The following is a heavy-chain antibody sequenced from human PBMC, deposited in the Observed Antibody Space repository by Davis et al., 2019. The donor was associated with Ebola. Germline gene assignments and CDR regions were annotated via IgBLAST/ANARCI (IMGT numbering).Heavy chain of an antibody. CDR3: ARGPGTGMVLDQSFDY. CDR2: INPNSGGT. Sequence: ASVKVSCKASGYTFTGYYMHWVRQAPGQGLEWMGWINPNSGGTNYAQKFQGWVTMTRDTSISTAYMELSRLRSDDTAVYYCARGPGTGMVLDQSFDYWGQGTLVTVSS. D-gene: IGHD7-27*01. V-gene: IGHV1-2*04. J-gene: IGHJ4*02. CDR1: GYTFTGYY.